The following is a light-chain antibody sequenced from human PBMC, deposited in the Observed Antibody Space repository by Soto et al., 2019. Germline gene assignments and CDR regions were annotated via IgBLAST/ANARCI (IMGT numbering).Light chain of an antibody. J-gene: IGKJ2*01. Sequence: DIQMTQSPSSLSASVGDRVTITCRASQSISTSLVWYQQKPNEAPKLLIYGASSLQSGVPSRFSGSGSGTDFTLTISSLQPEDFATYYCQQSYSTPHTFGQGTKLEIK. CDR3: QQSYSTPHT. CDR1: QSISTS. CDR2: GAS. V-gene: IGKV1-39*01.